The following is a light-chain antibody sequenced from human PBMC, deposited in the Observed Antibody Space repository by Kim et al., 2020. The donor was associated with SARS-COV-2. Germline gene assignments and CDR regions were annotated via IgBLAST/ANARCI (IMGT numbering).Light chain of an antibody. J-gene: IGKJ5*01. CDR1: DGTWKD. CDR2: SSS. V-gene: IGKV1-17*01. Sequence: ASVGERDPPPWPGRDGTWKDFGRYSQKPRRAPKRPIYSSSSLQSGVPSRFSGSGSGTEFTLTISSVQPEDFATYFCLQHSTYPITFGQGTRLEIK. CDR3: LQHSTYPIT.